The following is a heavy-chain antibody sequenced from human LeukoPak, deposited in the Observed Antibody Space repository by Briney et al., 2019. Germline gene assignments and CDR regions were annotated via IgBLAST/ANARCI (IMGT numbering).Heavy chain of an antibody. D-gene: IGHD2-15*01. CDR2: IIPIFGTA. CDR3: AKDRYCSGGSCYSEAGYYYYYGMDV. V-gene: IGHV1-69*13. Sequence: SVKVSCKASGGTFSSYAISWVRQAPGQGLEWMGGIIPIFGTANYAQKFQGRVTITADESTSTAYMELSSLRSEDAAVYYCAKDRYCSGGSCYSEAGYYYYYGMDVWGQGTTVTVSS. J-gene: IGHJ6*02. CDR1: GGTFSSYA.